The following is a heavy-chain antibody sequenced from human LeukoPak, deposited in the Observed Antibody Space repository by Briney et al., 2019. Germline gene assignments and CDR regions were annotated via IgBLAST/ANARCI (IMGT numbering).Heavy chain of an antibody. CDR2: IYSSGYT. D-gene: IGHD5-12*01. CDR1: GGSISGYY. Sequence: PSETLSLTCTVSGGSISGYYWGWIRQPAGKGPQWIGRIYSSGYTYYNPSLKSRVTMSVDTPKNHFSLMVTSVTAADTAVYYCARHPPPGNNGYEGFIDNWGQGTLVIVSS. J-gene: IGHJ4*02. CDR3: ARHPPPGNNGYEGFIDN. V-gene: IGHV4-4*07.